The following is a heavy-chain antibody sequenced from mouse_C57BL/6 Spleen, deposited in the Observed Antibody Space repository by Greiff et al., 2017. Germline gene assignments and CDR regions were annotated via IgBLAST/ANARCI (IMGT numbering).Heavy chain of an antibody. Sequence: DVKLQESGPGLVKPSQSLSLTCSVTGYSITSGYYWNWIRQFPGNKLEWMGYITYDGSNNYNPSLKNRITITRDTSKNQFFLKLNSVTTEDTATYYCARDGSSPGLGYWGQGTLVTVSA. V-gene: IGHV3-6*01. CDR1: GYSITSGYY. D-gene: IGHD1-1*01. CDR2: ITYDGSN. CDR3: ARDGSSPGLGY. J-gene: IGHJ3*01.